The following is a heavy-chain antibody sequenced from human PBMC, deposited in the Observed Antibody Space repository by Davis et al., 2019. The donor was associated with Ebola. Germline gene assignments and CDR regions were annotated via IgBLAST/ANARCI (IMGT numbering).Heavy chain of an antibody. J-gene: IGHJ4*02. CDR1: GGSISSYY. Sequence: PSETLSLTCTVSGGSISSYYWNWIRQPPGKGLEWIGYFFYSGSTDYNPSLKSLVTISVDTSKNQFSLKLSSVTAADTAVYYCASPHQIRGRNYFDCWGQGTLVTVSS. V-gene: IGHV4-59*12. CDR3: ASPHQIRGRNYFDC. CDR2: FFYSGST. D-gene: IGHD3/OR15-3a*01.